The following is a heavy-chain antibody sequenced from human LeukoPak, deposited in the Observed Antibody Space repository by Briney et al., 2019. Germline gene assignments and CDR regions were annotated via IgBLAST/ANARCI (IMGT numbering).Heavy chain of an antibody. Sequence: PGGSLRLSCAASGFTFSSYAMSWVRQAPGKGLEWVSAISGSGGSTYYADSVKGRFTISRDNSKNTLYLQMNSLRAEDTAVYYCAKNMYYDFWSGYSRIDPWGQGILVTVSS. V-gene: IGHV3-23*01. J-gene: IGHJ5*02. D-gene: IGHD3-3*01. CDR3: AKNMYYDFWSGYSRIDP. CDR1: GFTFSSYA. CDR2: ISGSGGST.